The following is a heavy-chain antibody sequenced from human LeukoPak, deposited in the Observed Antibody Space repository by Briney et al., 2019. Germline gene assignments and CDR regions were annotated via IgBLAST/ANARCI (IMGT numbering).Heavy chain of an antibody. CDR2: IYSGGST. D-gene: IGHD5-12*01. J-gene: IGHJ5*02. CDR1: GFTVSSNY. Sequence: GGSLRLSCAASGFTVSSNYMSWVRQAPGKGLEWVSIIYSGGSTYYADSVKGRFTISRDNSKNTLYLQMNSLRAEDTAVYYCAKDRGWRYSGYAEGGHWFDPWGQGTLVTVSS. V-gene: IGHV3-53*01. CDR3: AKDRGWRYSGYAEGGHWFDP.